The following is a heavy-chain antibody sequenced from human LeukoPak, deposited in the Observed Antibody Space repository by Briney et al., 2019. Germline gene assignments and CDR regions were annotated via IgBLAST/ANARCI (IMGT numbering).Heavy chain of an antibody. CDR3: ARKLSGNYADY. D-gene: IGHD4-11*01. CDR2: INHSGST. J-gene: IGHJ4*02. CDR1: GGSFSGYY. Sequence: SETLSLTCAVYGGSFSGYYWSWIRQPPGKGLEWIGEINHSGSTNYNPSLKSRVTISVDTSKNQFSLKLSSVTAADTAVYYCARKLSGNYADYWGQGTLVTVSS. V-gene: IGHV4-34*01.